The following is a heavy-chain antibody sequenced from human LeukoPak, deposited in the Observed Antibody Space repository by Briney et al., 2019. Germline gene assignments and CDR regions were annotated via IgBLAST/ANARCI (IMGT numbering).Heavy chain of an antibody. V-gene: IGHV4-34*01. CDR3: ASWHSGWYGGY. Sequence: PSETLSLTCAVYGVSFSGYYWSWIRQPPGKGLEWIGEINHSGSTNYNPSLKSRVTISVDTSKNQFSLKLSSVTAADTAVYYCASWHSGWYGGYWGQGTLVTVSS. CDR2: INHSGST. J-gene: IGHJ4*02. CDR1: GVSFSGYY. D-gene: IGHD6-19*01.